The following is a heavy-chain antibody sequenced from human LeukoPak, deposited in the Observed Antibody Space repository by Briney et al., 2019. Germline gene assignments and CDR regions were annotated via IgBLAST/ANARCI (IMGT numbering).Heavy chain of an antibody. V-gene: IGHV1-46*01. CDR1: GYTCTSYY. J-gene: IGHJ4*02. CDR3: ARADSSGYYHVGFDY. CDR2: INPSGGST. Sequence: GASVKVSCKASGYTCTSYYMHWVRQAPGQGLEWMGIINPSGGSTSYAQKFQGRATMTRDTSTSTVYMELSSLRSEDTAVYYCARADSSGYYHVGFDYWGQGTLVTVSS. D-gene: IGHD3-22*01.